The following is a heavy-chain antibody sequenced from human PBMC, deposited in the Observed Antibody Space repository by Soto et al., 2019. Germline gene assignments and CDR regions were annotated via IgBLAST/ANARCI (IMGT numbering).Heavy chain of an antibody. CDR2: MYNTGST. CDR1: GGSISRYY. CDR3: ARDLWGYCGADCYPLDV. J-gene: IGHJ6*02. D-gene: IGHD2-21*02. Sequence: QVRLQESGPGLVKPSETLSLTCTVSGGSISRYYWSWIRQPPWKGLEWIGYMYNTGSTIYNPSLKSRVTISVDTSKNQFSLKLNSVTAADTAVYYCARDLWGYCGADCYPLDVWGQGTTVTVSS. V-gene: IGHV4-59*01.